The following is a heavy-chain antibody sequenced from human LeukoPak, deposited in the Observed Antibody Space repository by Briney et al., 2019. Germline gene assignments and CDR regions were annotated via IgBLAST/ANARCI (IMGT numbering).Heavy chain of an antibody. CDR3: ARDISDY. V-gene: IGHV4-59*01. CDR1: DGSISSYY. J-gene: IGHJ4*02. CDR2: IYDSGST. Sequence: SETLSLTCTVSDGSISSYYWNWIRQPPGKGLEWIGFIYDSGSTNYNPSLYSRLTISVDTSKNQFSLKLTSVTAADTAVYYCARDISDYWGQGTLVTVSS.